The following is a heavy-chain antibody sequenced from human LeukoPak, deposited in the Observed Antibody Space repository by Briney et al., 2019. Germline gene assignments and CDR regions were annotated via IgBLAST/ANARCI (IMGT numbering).Heavy chain of an antibody. V-gene: IGHV3-30*18. Sequence: GGSLRLSCAASGFTFSTYGMHWVRQAPGKGLEWVAVISYDGSNKYYADSVKGRFTISKGNSKNTLYLQMNSLRAEDTAVYYCAKGRGGYWGQGTLVTVSS. D-gene: IGHD3-16*01. CDR3: AKGRGGY. CDR1: GFTFSTYG. J-gene: IGHJ4*02. CDR2: ISYDGSNK.